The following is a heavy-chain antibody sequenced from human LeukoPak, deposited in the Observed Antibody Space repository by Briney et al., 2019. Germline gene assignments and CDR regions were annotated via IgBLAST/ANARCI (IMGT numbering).Heavy chain of an antibody. CDR3: GKDWSEVEAADWFDP. CDR2: IYSDGST. CDR1: GFTVSSNY. J-gene: IGHJ5*02. V-gene: IGHV3-53*01. D-gene: IGHD2-15*01. Sequence: GGCLRLSCAASGFTVSSNYMSWVRQAPGKGLEWLSVIYSDGSTYYTDSVKGPFTISRDNSKNTLYLQMNSLRAEDTAIYYCGKDWSEVEAADWFDPRGQGTLVTVSS.